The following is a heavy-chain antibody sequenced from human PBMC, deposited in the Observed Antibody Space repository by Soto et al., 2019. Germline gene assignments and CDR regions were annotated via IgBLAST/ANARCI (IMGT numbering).Heavy chain of an antibody. D-gene: IGHD3-10*01. V-gene: IGHV3-74*01. Sequence: EVQLVESGGGLVQPGESLRLSCAASGFTFDYYWMHWVRQAPGKGRVWVSRVHSDGTTTTYADSVKGRFTISSDNARNTVSLQMSSLRAEDTDIYYCARGDRGGFDLWGHGTVVTVSS. CDR1: GFTFDYYW. J-gene: IGHJ3*01. CDR3: ARGDRGGFDL. CDR2: VHSDGTTT.